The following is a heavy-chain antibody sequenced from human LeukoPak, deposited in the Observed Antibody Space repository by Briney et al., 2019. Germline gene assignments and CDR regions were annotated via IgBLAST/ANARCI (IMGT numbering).Heavy chain of an antibody. V-gene: IGHV3-66*01. CDR2: IYGGGST. CDR3: ATEALRPFPAFDS. CDR1: GFTVISNY. D-gene: IGHD3-16*01. Sequence: GGSLRLSCAASGFTVISNYMSWVRQAPGKGLEWVSVIYGGGSTYYADSVKGRFTISRDNSKNTLYLQMNSLRAEDTAVYHCATEALRPFPAFDSWGHGTLVTVSS. J-gene: IGHJ4*01.